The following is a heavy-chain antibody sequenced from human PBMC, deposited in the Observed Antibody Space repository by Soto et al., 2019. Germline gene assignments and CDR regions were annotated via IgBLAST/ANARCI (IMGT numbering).Heavy chain of an antibody. CDR3: ARPSGGRNYWYFDL. J-gene: IGHJ2*01. CDR1: GFTVSSNY. CDR2: IYSGGNT. D-gene: IGHD3-16*01. V-gene: IGHV3-53*01. Sequence: GGSLRLSCAASGFTVSSNYMSWLRQAPGKGLEWVSVIYSGGNTDYADSVKGRFTISRDYSKNTVDLQMNSLGAEDTAVYYCARPSGGRNYWYFDLWGRGTLVTVSS.